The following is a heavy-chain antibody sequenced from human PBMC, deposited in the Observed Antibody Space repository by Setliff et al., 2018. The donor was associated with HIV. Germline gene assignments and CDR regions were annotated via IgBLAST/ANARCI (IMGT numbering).Heavy chain of an antibody. D-gene: IGHD3-10*01. CDR2: IYYSGST. CDR1: GGSISSGSYY. Sequence: SETLSLTCTVSGGSISSGSYYWSWIRQPAGKGLEWIGYIYYSGSTNYNPSLKSRVTISVDTSKNQFSLKLSSVTAADTAVYYCARAPFYYGSGSYQTFDYWGQGTLVTVSS. CDR3: ARAPFYYGSGSYQTFDY. J-gene: IGHJ4*02. V-gene: IGHV4-61*10.